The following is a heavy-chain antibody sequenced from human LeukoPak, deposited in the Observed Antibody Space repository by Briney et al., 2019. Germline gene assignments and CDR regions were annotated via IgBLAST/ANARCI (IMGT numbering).Heavy chain of an antibody. D-gene: IGHD2-15*01. J-gene: IGHJ4*02. Sequence: GGTLRLSCAASGFTFSSYGMSWVRQAPGKGLEWVSAISGSGGSTYYADSVKGRFTISRDNSKNTLYLQMNNLRPEDTAVYYCVKDRYCTGSSCYLQGVFDYWGQGTLVIVSS. CDR3: VKDRYCTGSSCYLQGVFDY. CDR2: ISGSGGST. V-gene: IGHV3-23*01. CDR1: GFTFSSYG.